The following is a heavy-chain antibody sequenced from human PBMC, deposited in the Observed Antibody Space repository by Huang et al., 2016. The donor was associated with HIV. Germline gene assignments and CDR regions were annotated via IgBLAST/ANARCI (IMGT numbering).Heavy chain of an antibody. V-gene: IGHV3-30*01. CDR3: ARFGKRLPMLRGEDVIGDI. J-gene: IGHJ3*02. CDR2: ISYYGNDK. D-gene: IGHD3-10*01. CDR1: GLTRSEYA. Sequence: QVQLVESGGGVVQPGRSLRLSCAASGLTRSEYAIHWVRQAAGNGPELVALISYYGNDKFYADDVRCRFTISMNNFSNTLYLQMNSLRHEDTALYYCARFGKRLPMLRGEDVIGDIWGQGTMVIVSS.